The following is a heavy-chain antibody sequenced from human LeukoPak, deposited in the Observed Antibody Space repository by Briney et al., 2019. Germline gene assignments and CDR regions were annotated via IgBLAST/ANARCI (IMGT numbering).Heavy chain of an antibody. CDR1: GFTFSNFA. V-gene: IGHV3-23*01. J-gene: IGHJ5*02. Sequence: GGSLRLSCAASGFTFSNFAMMGVRQARGRGVEGVSTITGYGATFYADSLRGRFTIFRDTSMNTLFLQMNSLGAEDTAVYYCAKGAAAGKVDWFDPWGQGTLVTVSS. D-gene: IGHD6-13*01. CDR3: AKGAAAGKVDWFDP. CDR2: ITGYGAT.